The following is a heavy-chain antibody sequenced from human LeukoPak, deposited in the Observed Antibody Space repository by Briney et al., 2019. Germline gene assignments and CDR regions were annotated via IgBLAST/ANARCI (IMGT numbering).Heavy chain of an antibody. V-gene: IGHV3-30*18. CDR3: AKGEQQLYYYYGMDV. CDR1: GFTFSTYG. CDR2: ISYDGSNK. Sequence: PGGSLRLSCAASGFTFSTYGMHWVRQAPGKGLEWVALISYDGSNKYYADSVKGRFTISRDNSKNTLYLQMNSLRAEDTAVHYCAKGEQQLYYYYGMDVWGQGTTVTVSS. D-gene: IGHD6-13*01. J-gene: IGHJ6*02.